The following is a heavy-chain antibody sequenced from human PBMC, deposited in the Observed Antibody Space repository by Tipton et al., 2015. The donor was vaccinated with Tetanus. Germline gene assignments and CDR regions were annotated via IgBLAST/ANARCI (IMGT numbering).Heavy chain of an antibody. J-gene: IGHJ4*01. CDR2: IHPSGTT. Sequence: TLSLTCAVYGESFSDYYCSWIRQPPGKGLEWIGEIHPSGTTDNNPSLKSRVIISVDTSKNKSSLKLSSVTAADSALYFCARGTGAYKSDNYWGQGTRVTVS. V-gene: IGHV4-34*01. D-gene: IGHD1-1*01. CDR3: ARGTGAYKSDNY. CDR1: GESFSDYY.